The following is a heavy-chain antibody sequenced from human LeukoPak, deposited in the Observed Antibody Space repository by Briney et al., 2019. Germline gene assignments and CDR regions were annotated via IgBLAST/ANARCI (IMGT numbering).Heavy chain of an antibody. D-gene: IGHD3-10*01. CDR2: ISAYNGNT. CDR3: ARQGGYYGTNWFDP. CDR1: GYTFTSYG. J-gene: IGHJ5*02. V-gene: IGHV1-18*01. Sequence: ASVKVSCKASGYTFTSYGISWVRQAPGQGLEWMGWISAYNGNTNYAQKLQGRVTMTTDTSTGTAYMELRSLRSDDTAVYYCARQGGYYGTNWFDPWGQGTLVTVSS.